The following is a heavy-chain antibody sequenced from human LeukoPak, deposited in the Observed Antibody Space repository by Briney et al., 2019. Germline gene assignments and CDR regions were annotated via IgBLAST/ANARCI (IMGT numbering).Heavy chain of an antibody. CDR3: AKLVGVTSLDY. V-gene: IGHV3-48*03. J-gene: IGHJ4*02. CDR2: ISSSGSTI. Sequence: GGSLRLSCAASGFTFSSYEMNWVRQAPGKGLEWVSYISSSGSTIYYADSVKGRFTISRDNAKNSLYLQMNSLRAEDTAVYYCAKLVGVTSLDYWGQGTLVTVSS. CDR1: GFTFSSYE. D-gene: IGHD1-26*01.